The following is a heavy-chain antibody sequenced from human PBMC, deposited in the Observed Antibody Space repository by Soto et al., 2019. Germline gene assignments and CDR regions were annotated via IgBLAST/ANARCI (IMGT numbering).Heavy chain of an antibody. J-gene: IGHJ4*02. CDR3: ARDSHGAIVDY. CDR2: INPSGGST. CDR1: GYTFTSYY. V-gene: IGHV1-46*03. Sequence: QVQLVQSGAEVKKPGASVKVSCKASGYTFTSYYMHWVRQAPGQGLEWMGIINPSGGSTSYAQKFQGRVTMTRDTFTSTVYMELSSLRSEDTAVYYCARDSHGAIVDYWGQGTLVTVSS.